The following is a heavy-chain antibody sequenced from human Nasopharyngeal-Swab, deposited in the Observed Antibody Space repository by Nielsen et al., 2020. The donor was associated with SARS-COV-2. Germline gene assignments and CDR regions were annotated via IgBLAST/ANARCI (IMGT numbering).Heavy chain of an antibody. CDR1: GFTFSSYG. D-gene: IGHD2-2*01. CDR2: ISYDGSDK. J-gene: IGHJ4*02. CDR3: AKDSSEYQLLLVPLGY. V-gene: IGHV3-30*18. Sequence: GGSLRLSCAASGFTFSSYGMHWVRQAPGKGLEWVAVISYDGSDKYHADSVKGRFTISRDNSKNTLYLQMNSLRAEDTAVYYCAKDSSEYQLLLVPLGYWGQGTLVTVSS.